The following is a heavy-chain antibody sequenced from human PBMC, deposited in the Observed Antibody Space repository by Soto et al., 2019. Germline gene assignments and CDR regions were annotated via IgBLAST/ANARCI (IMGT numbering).Heavy chain of an antibody. V-gene: IGHV3-48*01. J-gene: IGHJ4*02. CDR3: VGDLKNSVYSLRGFDH. CDR1: GFTFSRYG. D-gene: IGHD1-26*01. CDR2: ISSRGTPI. Sequence: EVQVVESGGGLVQPGGSLRLSCAASGFTFSRYGMNWVRQAPGKGLEWISYISSRGTPIYYADSVRGRFTISRDNAENSLFLPMSNLRVEDTAVYYCVGDLKNSVYSLRGFDHWGQGTLGTVSS.